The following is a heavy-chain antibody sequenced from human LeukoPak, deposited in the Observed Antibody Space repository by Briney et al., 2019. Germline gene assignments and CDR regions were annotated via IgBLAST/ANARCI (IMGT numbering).Heavy chain of an antibody. CDR2: FDPEDGET. Sequence: ASVKVSCKVSGYTLTELSMHWVRRAPGKGLEWMGGFDPEDGETIYAQKFQGRVTITADESTSTAYMELSSLRSEDTAVYYCARGPGQYCGGDCYEQIDYWGQGTLVTVSS. CDR1: GYTLTELS. D-gene: IGHD2-21*02. V-gene: IGHV1-24*01. J-gene: IGHJ4*02. CDR3: ARGPGQYCGGDCYEQIDY.